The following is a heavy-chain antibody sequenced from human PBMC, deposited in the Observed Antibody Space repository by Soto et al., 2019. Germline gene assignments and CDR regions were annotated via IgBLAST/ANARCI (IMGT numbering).Heavy chain of an antibody. D-gene: IGHD5-12*01. V-gene: IGHV4-4*07. CDR2: IYTSGST. CDR3: ARDPRGLDNYFDY. Sequence: SETLSLTCTVSGGTISIYYWSWIRQPAGKGLEWIGRIYTSGSTNYNPSLKSRVTMSVDTSKNQFSLKLSSVTAAETDVYYCARDPRGLDNYFDYWGQGTLVTVSS. J-gene: IGHJ4*02. CDR1: GGTISIYY.